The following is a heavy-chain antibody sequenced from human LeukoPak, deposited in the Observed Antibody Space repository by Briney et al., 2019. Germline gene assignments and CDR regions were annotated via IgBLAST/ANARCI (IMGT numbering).Heavy chain of an antibody. J-gene: IGHJ5*02. CDR3: ASSRDGDLRFDP. CDR1: GGSISSYY. D-gene: IGHD5-24*01. Sequence: PSETLSLTCTVSGGSISSYYWSWIRQPPGKGLEWIGYIYYSGSTNYNPSLESRVTISVDTSKNQFSVKLSSVTAADTAVYYCASSRDGDLRFDPWGQGTLVTVSS. V-gene: IGHV4-59*08. CDR2: IYYSGST.